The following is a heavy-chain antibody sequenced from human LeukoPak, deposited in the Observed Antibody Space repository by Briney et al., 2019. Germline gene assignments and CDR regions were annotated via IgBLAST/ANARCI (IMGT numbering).Heavy chain of an antibody. CDR2: IYPGDSDT. CDR3: ARLRYYDSSGYSPLGAFDI. V-gene: IGHV5-51*01. J-gene: IGHJ3*02. Sequence: GESLKISCKGSGYSFTSYWIGWVRQMPGKGLEWMGIIYPGDSDTRYSSSFQGQVTISADKSISTAYLQWSSLKASDTAMYYCARLRYYDSSGYSPLGAFDIWGQGTMVTVSS. CDR1: GYSFTSYW. D-gene: IGHD3-22*01.